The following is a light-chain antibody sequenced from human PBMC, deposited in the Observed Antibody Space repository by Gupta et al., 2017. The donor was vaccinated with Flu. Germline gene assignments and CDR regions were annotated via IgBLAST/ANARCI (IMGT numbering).Light chain of an antibody. CDR2: EVT. Sequence: QSALTQPASVSGSPGQSITILCTGTSSDVGGYHYVSWYQQHPGRPPKLIIYEVTNRPSGVSNRFSGSKSGNTASLHISGLQAEDEADYYCSSYTTGGTLSFGGGTKLTVL. J-gene: IGLJ2*01. V-gene: IGLV2-14*01. CDR1: SSDVGGYHY. CDR3: SSYTTGGTLS.